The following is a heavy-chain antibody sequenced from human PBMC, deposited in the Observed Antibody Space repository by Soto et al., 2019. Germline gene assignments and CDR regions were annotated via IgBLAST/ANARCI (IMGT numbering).Heavy chain of an antibody. Sequence: GASVEVSCKASGYTFTSYGISWVRQAPGQGLEWMGWISAYNGNTNYAQKLQGRVTMTTDTSTSTAYMELRSLRSDDTAVYYCEREVGGSYRPDAFDIWGQGTMVTVSS. J-gene: IGHJ3*02. CDR2: ISAYNGNT. CDR1: GYTFTSYG. D-gene: IGHD1-26*01. CDR3: EREVGGSYRPDAFDI. V-gene: IGHV1-18*01.